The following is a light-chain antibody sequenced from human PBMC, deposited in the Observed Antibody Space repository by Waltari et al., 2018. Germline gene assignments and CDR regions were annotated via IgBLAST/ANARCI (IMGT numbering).Light chain of an antibody. Sequence: QLVLTQSPSASASLGASVNLTCTLSSGLSNNAIAWLQQRPEKGPRYLMKINSDGSHNKGDEIPDRLSGSSSGAERYLTISSLQSEDEADYFCQTGGHGTWVFGGGTKLTVL. CDR2: INSDGSH. CDR3: QTGGHGTWV. CDR1: SGLSNNA. J-gene: IGLJ3*02. V-gene: IGLV4-69*01.